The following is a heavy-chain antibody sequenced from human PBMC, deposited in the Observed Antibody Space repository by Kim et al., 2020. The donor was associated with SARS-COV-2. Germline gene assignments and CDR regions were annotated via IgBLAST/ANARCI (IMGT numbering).Heavy chain of an antibody. CDR2: VYGSGST. CDR3: ARDDEAAFDL. D-gene: IGHD2-15*01. Sequence: SETLSLTCTVSGGSIRSDDYYWSWMRQSPGKGLEWLGYVYGSGSTYYNPSLKSRISMSVDTSKNVFSLKMNSVTAADTAVYYCARDDEAAFDLWGRGSLVTVFS. J-gene: IGHJ2*01. CDR1: GGSIRSDDYY. V-gene: IGHV4-30-4*01.